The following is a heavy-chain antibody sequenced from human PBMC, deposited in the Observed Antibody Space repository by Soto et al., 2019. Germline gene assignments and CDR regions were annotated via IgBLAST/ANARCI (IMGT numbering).Heavy chain of an antibody. D-gene: IGHD6-13*01. V-gene: IGHV5-10-1*01. CDR2: IDPSDSYT. CDR3: PSRDISSENFYYVMDV. CDR1: GYSFASYW. Sequence: GESLKISCKGSGYSFASYWFTWVRQMPGKGLEWMGRIDPSDSYTDYSSSFQGHVTISADKAISTAYLQWSSLKASDTAMYYCPSRDISSENFYYVMDVWGQGTTVTVSS. J-gene: IGHJ6*02.